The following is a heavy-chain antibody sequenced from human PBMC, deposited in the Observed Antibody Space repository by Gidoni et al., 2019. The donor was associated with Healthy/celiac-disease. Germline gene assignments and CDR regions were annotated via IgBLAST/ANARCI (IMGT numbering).Heavy chain of an antibody. CDR3: AKGYLIAGAEYFQH. CDR2: ISYDGSNK. CDR1: GFTFSSYG. J-gene: IGHJ1*01. V-gene: IGHV3-30*18. D-gene: IGHD3-22*01. Sequence: QVQLVESGGGVVQPGRSLRLSCAASGFTFSSYGMHWVRQAPGKGLAWVAVISYDGSNKYYADSVKGRFTISRDNSKNTLYLQMNSLRAEDTAVYYCAKGYLIAGAEYFQHWGQGTLVTVSS.